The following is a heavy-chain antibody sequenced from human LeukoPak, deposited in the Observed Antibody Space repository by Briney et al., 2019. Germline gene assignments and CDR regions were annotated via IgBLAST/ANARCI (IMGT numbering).Heavy chain of an antibody. CDR3: ARRGIWDLQIGNWFDP. CDR2: IYSSGNS. D-gene: IGHD3-16*01. J-gene: IGHJ5*02. Sequence: SETQSLTCSISGDSITTNSYWWGWIRQSPGKGLEWIGSIYSSGNSYYNPSLKTRATISPDTSKNQYSLRLTSVTAADTAIYYCARRGIWDLQIGNWFDPWGQGMRVIVSS. CDR1: GDSITTNSYW. V-gene: IGHV4-39*01.